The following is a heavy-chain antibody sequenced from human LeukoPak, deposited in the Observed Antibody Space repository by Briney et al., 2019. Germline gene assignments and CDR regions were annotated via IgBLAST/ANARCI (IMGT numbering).Heavy chain of an antibody. D-gene: IGHD2-8*01. CDR3: TRGGSVFFDY. Sequence: GGSLRLSCAASGFTFSTYWMHWVRQAPGKGLVWLSRIHSDGSSTNYADSVKGRFTISRDNAKNTLFLQMNSLRAEDTAVYYCTRGGSVFFDYWGQGTLVTVSS. V-gene: IGHV3-74*01. J-gene: IGHJ4*02. CDR2: IHSDGSST. CDR1: GFTFSTYW.